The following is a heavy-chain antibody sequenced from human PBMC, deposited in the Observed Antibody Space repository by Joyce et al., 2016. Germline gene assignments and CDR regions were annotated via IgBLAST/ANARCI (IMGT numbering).Heavy chain of an antibody. CDR2: ISPNNGNT. CDR1: GYTFTNYG. D-gene: IGHD3-10*01. CDR3: ARDYYGSGSTYYIDN. J-gene: IGHJ4*02. V-gene: IGHV1-18*01. Sequence: QVHLVQSGAEVKKPGASVKVSCKASGYTFTNYGLLWVRQAPGQGLEWMGWISPNNGNTKDTHMLQGRLTVTTDTSTDTAYMELRSLRSDDTAVYYCARDYYGSGSTYYIDNWGQGTLVTVSS.